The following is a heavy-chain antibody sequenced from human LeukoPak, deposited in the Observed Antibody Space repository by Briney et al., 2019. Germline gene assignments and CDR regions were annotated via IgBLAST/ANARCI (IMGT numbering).Heavy chain of an antibody. D-gene: IGHD1-26*01. CDR3: AILDIVGAQTSDY. J-gene: IGHJ4*02. Sequence: SETLSLTCTVSGGSISSSSYYWGWIRQPPGKGLEWIGSIYYSGGTYYNPSLKSRVTISVDTSKNQFSLKLSSVTAADTAVYYCAILDIVGAQTSDYWGQGTLVTVSS. CDR1: GGSISSSSYY. V-gene: IGHV4-39*07. CDR2: IYYSGGT.